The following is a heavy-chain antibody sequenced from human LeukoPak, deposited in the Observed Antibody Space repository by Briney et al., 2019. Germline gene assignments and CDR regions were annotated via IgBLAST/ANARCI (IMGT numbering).Heavy chain of an antibody. D-gene: IGHD1-1*01. Sequence: PGGSLRLSCAASGFTFSSHSMNWVRQAPGRGLEWVSSISSSSSYIYYADSVKGRFTISRDNAKNSLYLQMNSLRAEDTAVYYCARDGTGSDAFDIWGQGTMVTVSS. J-gene: IGHJ3*02. CDR3: ARDGTGSDAFDI. V-gene: IGHV3-21*01. CDR1: GFTFSSHS. CDR2: ISSSSSYI.